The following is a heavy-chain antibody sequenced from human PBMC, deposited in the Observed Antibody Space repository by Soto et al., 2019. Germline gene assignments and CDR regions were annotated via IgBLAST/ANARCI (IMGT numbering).Heavy chain of an antibody. CDR3: ARGGWQSNGGDAFDI. CDR1: GGSISSGDYY. V-gene: IGHV4-30-4*01. Sequence: SETLSLTCTVSGGSISSGDYYWSWIRQPPGKGLEWIGYIYYSGSTYYNPSLKSRVTISVDTSKNTYSLKLSSVTAADTAVYYCARGGWQSNGGDAFDIWGQGTMVTVSS. J-gene: IGHJ3*02. CDR2: IYYSGST. D-gene: IGHD2-15*01.